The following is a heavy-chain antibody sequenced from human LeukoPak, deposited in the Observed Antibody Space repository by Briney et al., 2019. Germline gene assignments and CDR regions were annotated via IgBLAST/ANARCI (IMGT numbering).Heavy chain of an antibody. CDR3: ARRIFGLYYFDY. V-gene: IGHV4-39*01. Sequence: GSLRLSCAASGFTFSNYGMSWVRQPPGKGLEWVGTVYYSGGAYYNPSLKSRVTISVDTSKNQFSLKLRSVTAADTAVCYCARRIFGLYYFDYWGQGSLVTVSS. CDR1: GFTFSNYG. J-gene: IGHJ4*02. CDR2: VYYSGGA. D-gene: IGHD3/OR15-3a*01.